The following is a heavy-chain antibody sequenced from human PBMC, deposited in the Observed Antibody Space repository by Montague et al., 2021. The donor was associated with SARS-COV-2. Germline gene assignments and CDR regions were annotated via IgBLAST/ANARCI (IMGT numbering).Heavy chain of an antibody. CDR2: VYYSRGS. CDR3: VRDPAPSGSGTFYDY. Sequence: SETLSLTCTVSGDSVSHDFWTWIRQPPGKGLEWIGYVYYSRGSSYNPFLRGRVSIAVDTSKNQFSLRLSTVTAADTAIYYCVRDPAPSGSGTFYDYWGQGTLVAVSS. V-gene: IGHV4-59*02. CDR1: GDSVSHDF. J-gene: IGHJ4*02. D-gene: IGHD1-26*01.